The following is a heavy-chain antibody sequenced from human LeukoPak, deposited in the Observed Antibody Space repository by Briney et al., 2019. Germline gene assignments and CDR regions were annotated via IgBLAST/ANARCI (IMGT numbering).Heavy chain of an antibody. CDR3: ARGDFCSSSCYLRPMDV. CDR2: IYYSGST. V-gene: IGHV4-59*01. CDR1: GGSISDYY. D-gene: IGHD2-2*01. Sequence: PSQTLSLTCTVSGGSISDYYWSWIRQPPGKALEWLGYIYYSGSTTYNPSLKSRVTMSVDTAKNQFSLKLRSVTAADTAVYYCARGDFCSSSCYLRPMDVWGKGTTVTVSS. J-gene: IGHJ6*03.